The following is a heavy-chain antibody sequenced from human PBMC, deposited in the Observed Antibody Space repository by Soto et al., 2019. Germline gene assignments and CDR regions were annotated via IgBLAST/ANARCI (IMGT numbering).Heavy chain of an antibody. CDR1: GDSVSSNSAA. Sequence: SQTLSLTCAISGDSVSSNSAAWNWIRQSPSRGLAWLGRTYYRSKWYNDYAVSVKSRITINPDTSKNQFSLQLNSVTPEDTAVYYCARFIDVLRFLEWSLNAFDIWGQGTMVTVS. D-gene: IGHD3-3*01. J-gene: IGHJ3*02. CDR3: ARFIDVLRFLEWSLNAFDI. CDR2: TYYRSKWYN. V-gene: IGHV6-1*01.